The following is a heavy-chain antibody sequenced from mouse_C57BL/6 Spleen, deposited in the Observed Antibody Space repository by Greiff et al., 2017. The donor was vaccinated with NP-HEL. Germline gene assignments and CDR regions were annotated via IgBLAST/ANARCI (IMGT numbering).Heavy chain of an antibody. CDR3: ARSRDIYYYGSSYWYFDV. D-gene: IGHD1-1*01. Sequence: VKLQQSGAELVRPGTSVKMSCKASGYTFTNYWIGWAKQRPGHGLEWIGDIYPGGGYTNYNEKFKGKATLTADKSSSTANMQFSSLTSEDSAIYYCARSRDIYYYGSSYWYFDVWGTGTTVTVSS. J-gene: IGHJ1*03. V-gene: IGHV1-63*01. CDR2: IYPGGGYT. CDR1: GYTFTNYW.